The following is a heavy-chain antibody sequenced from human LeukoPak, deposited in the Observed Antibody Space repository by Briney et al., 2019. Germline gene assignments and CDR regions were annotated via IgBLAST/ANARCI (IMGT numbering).Heavy chain of an antibody. J-gene: IGHJ4*02. CDR2: IQISENN. D-gene: IGHD6-13*01. Sequence: PSETLSLTCSVFGGSISSYYWTWIRQPAGKGLEWIGRIQISENNNYNPSLKSRVTLSLDTSKNQFSLKLTSVTTADTATYYCARESGAAGTRYFDFWGQGTLVTVSS. CDR1: GGSISSYY. V-gene: IGHV4-4*07. CDR3: ARESGAAGTRYFDF.